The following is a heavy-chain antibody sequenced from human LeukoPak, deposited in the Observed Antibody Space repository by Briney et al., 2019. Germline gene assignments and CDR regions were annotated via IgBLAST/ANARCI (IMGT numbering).Heavy chain of an antibody. D-gene: IGHD2-2*01. CDR2: IKQDGGEM. CDR1: GFTFSSYW. Sequence: GGSLRLSCAASGFTFSSYWMSWVRQAPGKGLEWVANIKQDGGEMFYVDSVRGRFTISRDNSKNSVSLQMNSLRAEDTAVYYCTRMVWRSRPFDYWGQGTLVTVSS. V-gene: IGHV3-7*01. CDR3: TRMVWRSRPFDY. J-gene: IGHJ4*02.